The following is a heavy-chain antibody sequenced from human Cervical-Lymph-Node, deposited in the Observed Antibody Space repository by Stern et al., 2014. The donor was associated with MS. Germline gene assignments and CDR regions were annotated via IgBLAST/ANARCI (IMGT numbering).Heavy chain of an antibody. CDR3: ARHVQGFDY. V-gene: IGHV5-51*01. J-gene: IGHJ4*02. CDR2: IYPYDSYT. CDR1: GYSFTIYY. Sequence: EGQLVESGAEVKKPGESLKISCKLSGYSFTIYYIAWVRHMPGKGQDWMWFIYPYDSYTTYSPSFEGQVAISADRSIATAYRQWSSLRASDTAMYYCARHVQGFDYWGQGTLVTVSS.